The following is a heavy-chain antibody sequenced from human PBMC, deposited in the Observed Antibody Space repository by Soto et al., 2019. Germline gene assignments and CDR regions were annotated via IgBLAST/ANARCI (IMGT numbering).Heavy chain of an antibody. V-gene: IGHV4-61*01. CDR2: IYFSGST. D-gene: IGHD2-2*02. J-gene: IGHJ6*02. CDR3: ARERVVVVPAAIRWGTNYYGMDV. Sequence: PSETLSLTCTVSGDSVTSGNYYWTWIRQPPGKGLEWIGHIYFSGSTNYNPSLKSRVTISVDTSKNQFSLKLSSVTAADTAVYYCARERVVVVPAAIRWGTNYYGMDVWGQGTTVTVSS. CDR1: GDSVTSGNYY.